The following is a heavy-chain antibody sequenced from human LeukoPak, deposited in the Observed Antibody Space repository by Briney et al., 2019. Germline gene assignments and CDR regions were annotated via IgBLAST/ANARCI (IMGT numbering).Heavy chain of an antibody. D-gene: IGHD6-6*01. V-gene: IGHV3-21*06. CDR3: ARGGAARPDY. Sequence: GGSLRLSCAASGFIFRNYGMNWVRQAPGKGLEWVSYISATSGSINYADSVQGRFTISRDNAQNLLFLQMNSLRGDDTAVYYCARGGAARPDYWGQGTLVTVSS. CDR2: ISATSGSI. CDR1: GFIFRNYG. J-gene: IGHJ4*02.